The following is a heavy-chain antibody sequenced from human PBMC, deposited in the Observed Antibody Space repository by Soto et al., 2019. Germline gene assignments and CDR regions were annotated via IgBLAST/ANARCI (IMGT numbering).Heavy chain of an antibody. V-gene: IGHV1-3*01. CDR1: GYTFTSYD. CDR2: MNASNGNT. J-gene: IGHJ3*02. D-gene: IGHD2-15*01. Sequence: GASVKVSCKASGYTFTSYDINWVRQAPGQGLEWMGWMNASNGNTEYSQKFQGRVTITRDTSASTAYMELSSLRSEDTAVYYCAGSLQYCSGGSCFPLRAFDIWGQGTMVTVSS. CDR3: AGSLQYCSGGSCFPLRAFDI.